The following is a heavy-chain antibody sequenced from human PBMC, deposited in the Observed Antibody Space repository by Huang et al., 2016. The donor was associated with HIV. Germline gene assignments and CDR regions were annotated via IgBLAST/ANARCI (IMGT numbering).Heavy chain of an antibody. CDR2: ISKRSSPI. CDR3: ARGMGASWFAY. D-gene: IGHD1-26*01. V-gene: IGHV3-48*02. J-gene: IGHJ4*02. CDR1: GFTFSSEN. Sequence: EVQLVESGGGLVQPGGSMRLSCAASGFTFSSENMNWVRQGPGKGVEWVSCISKRSSPIYYADLVKGRFTISRDNAKNALYLQMNSLRDEDTAVYYCARGMGASWFAYWGQGALVTVSS.